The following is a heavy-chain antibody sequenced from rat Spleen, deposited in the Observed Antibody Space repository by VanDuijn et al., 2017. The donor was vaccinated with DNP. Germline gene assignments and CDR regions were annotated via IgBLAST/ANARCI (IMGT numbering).Heavy chain of an antibody. CDR2: IRTGGGNT. J-gene: IGHJ1*01. Sequence: EVQLVESDGGLVQPGRSLKLSCAASGFTFSDYYMAWVRQAPTKGLEWVASIRTGGGNTYYRDSVKGRFTISRDNAKNTQYLQMDSLRSEDTATYYCARGENNYIYWYFDFWGPGTMVTVSS. V-gene: IGHV5S13*01. CDR1: GFTFSDYY. D-gene: IGHD1-10*01. CDR3: ARGENNYIYWYFDF.